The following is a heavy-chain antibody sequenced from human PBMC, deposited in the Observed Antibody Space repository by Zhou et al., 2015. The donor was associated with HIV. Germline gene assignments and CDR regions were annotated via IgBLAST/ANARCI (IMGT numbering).Heavy chain of an antibody. CDR3: ARSISSWTSHYYYYGMDV. CDR2: IIPIFGTA. Sequence: QVQLVQSGAEVKKPGSSVKVSCKASGGTFSSYAISWVRQAPGQGLEWMGGIIPIFGTANYAQKFQGRVTITADESTSTAYMELSSLRSEDTAVYYCARSISSWTSHYYYYGMDVWGQGTTVTVSS. V-gene: IGHV1-69*12. CDR1: GGTFSSYA. D-gene: IGHD6-13*01. J-gene: IGHJ6*02.